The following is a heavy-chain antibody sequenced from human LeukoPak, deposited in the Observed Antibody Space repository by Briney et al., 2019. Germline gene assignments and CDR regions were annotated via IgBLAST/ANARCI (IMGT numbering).Heavy chain of an antibody. J-gene: IGHJ5*02. CDR3: ARDPTGKIAAAGNWFDP. D-gene: IGHD6-13*01. CDR1: GGSISSGDYY. CDR2: IYYSGST. V-gene: IGHV4-39*07. Sequence: PSETLSLTCTVSGGSISSGDYYWGWIRQPPGKGLEWIGSIYYSGSTYYNPSLKSRVTISVDTSKNQFSLKLSSVTAADTAVYYCARDPTGKIAAAGNWFDPWGQGTLVTVSS.